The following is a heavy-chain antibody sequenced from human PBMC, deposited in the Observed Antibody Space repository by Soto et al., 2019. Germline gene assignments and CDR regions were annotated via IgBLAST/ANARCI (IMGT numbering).Heavy chain of an antibody. CDR1: GGTFSSDA. CDR3: ARDNGEGYLDL. Sequence: SEKVPCPDSGGTFSSDALRWVRQAAGPWLEWMGGIIPIFGTANYAQKFEGRVTITADESTITANMELSSLRSEDTAVYYCARDNGEGYLDLWGRGTLLTVS. CDR2: IIPIFGTA. V-gene: IGHV1-69*01. J-gene: IGHJ2*01.